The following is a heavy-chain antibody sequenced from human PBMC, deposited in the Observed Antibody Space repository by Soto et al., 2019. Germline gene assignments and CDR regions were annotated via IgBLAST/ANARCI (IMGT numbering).Heavy chain of an antibody. CDR2: IYYSGST. CDR1: GGSISSYY. V-gene: IGHV4-59*01. D-gene: IGHD3-10*01. J-gene: IGHJ5*02. CDR3: ARGFPITLRPDWFDP. Sequence: PSETLSLTCTVSGGSISSYYWSWIRQPPGKGLEWIGYIYYSGSTNYNPSLKSRVTISVDTSKNQFSLKLSSVTAADTAVYYCARGFPITLRPDWFDPWGQGTLVTVPS.